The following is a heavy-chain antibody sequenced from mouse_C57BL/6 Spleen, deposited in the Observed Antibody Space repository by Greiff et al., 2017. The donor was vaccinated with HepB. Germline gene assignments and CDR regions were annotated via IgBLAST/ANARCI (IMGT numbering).Heavy chain of an antibody. CDR3: AREMGLRREGAMDY. V-gene: IGHV2-2*01. CDR1: GFSLTSYG. CDR2: IWSGGST. D-gene: IGHD2-4*01. J-gene: IGHJ4*01. Sequence: VMLVESGPGLVQPSQSLSITCTVSGFSLTSYGVHWVRQSPGKGLEWLGVIWSGGSTDYNAAFISRLSISKDNSKSQVFFKMNSLQAEDTAIYYCAREMGLRREGAMDYWGQGTSVTVSS.